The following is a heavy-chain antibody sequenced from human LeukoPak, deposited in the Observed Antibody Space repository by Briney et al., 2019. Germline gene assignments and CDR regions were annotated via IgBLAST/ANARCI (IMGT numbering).Heavy chain of an antibody. CDR3: ARADITIFGVVILNWFDP. V-gene: IGHV4-34*01. Sequence: SETLSLTCAVYGGSFSGYHWSWIRQPPGKGLEWIGEINHSGSTNYNPSLKSRVTISVDTSKNQFPLKLSSVTAADTAVYYCARADITIFGVVILNWFDPWGQGTLVTVSS. D-gene: IGHD3-3*01. J-gene: IGHJ5*02. CDR1: GGSFSGYH. CDR2: INHSGST.